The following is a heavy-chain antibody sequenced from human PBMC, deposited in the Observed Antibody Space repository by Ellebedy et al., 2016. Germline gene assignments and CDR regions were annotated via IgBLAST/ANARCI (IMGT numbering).Heavy chain of an antibody. CDR1: GYTFTSYA. CDR3: ARAAGGYAGIVATVRGSGYFDY. D-gene: IGHD5-12*01. V-gene: IGHV1-3*01. Sequence: ASVKVSCKASGYTFTSYAMHWVRQAPGQRLEWMGWINAGNGNTKYSQKFQGRVTITRDTSASTAYMELSSLRSEDTAVYYCARAAGGYAGIVATVRGSGYFDYWGQGTLVTVSS. CDR2: INAGNGNT. J-gene: IGHJ4*02.